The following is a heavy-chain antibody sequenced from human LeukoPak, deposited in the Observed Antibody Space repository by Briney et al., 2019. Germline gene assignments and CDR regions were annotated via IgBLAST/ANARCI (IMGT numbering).Heavy chain of an antibody. V-gene: IGHV4-34*01. Sequence: SETLSLTCAVYGGSFSGYHWSWIRQPPGKGLEWIGEINHSESPNYNPSLKSRVTISVDTSKNQFSLKLSSVTVADTAVYYCARGQPRDYDFWSGYGYNWFDPWGQGTLVTVSS. CDR2: INHSESP. CDR1: GGSFSGYH. J-gene: IGHJ5*02. D-gene: IGHD3-3*01. CDR3: ARGQPRDYDFWSGYGYNWFDP.